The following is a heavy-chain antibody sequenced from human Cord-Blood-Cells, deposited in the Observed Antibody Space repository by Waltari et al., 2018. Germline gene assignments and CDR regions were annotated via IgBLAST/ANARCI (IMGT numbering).Heavy chain of an antibody. CDR1: GYTFTGYY. D-gene: IGHD6-13*01. Sequence: QVQLVQSGAEVKKPGASVKVSCKASGYTFTGYYMHWVRQAPGQGLEWMGWINPNSGGTNYAQKFQGRVTMTRETSISTAYMELSRLRSDDTAVYYCARVQAAAGRRFAFDIWGQGTMVTVSS. V-gene: IGHV1-2*02. CDR2: INPNSGGT. CDR3: ARVQAAAGRRFAFDI. J-gene: IGHJ3*02.